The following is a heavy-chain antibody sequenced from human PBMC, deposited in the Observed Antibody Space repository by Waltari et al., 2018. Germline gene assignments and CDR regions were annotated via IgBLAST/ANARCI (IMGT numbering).Heavy chain of an antibody. D-gene: IGHD2-2*01. V-gene: IGHV1-2*02. CDR2: INPNSGGT. CDR3: AREYEGRKYQDY. J-gene: IGHJ4*02. Sequence: QVQLLQSGAEVKKPGASVKVSCKASGYTFTGYYMHWVRQAPGQGLEWMGWINPNSGGTNYAQKFQGRVTMTRDTSISTVHMELSRLISDDTAIYYCAREYEGRKYQDYWGQGTLVTVSS. CDR1: GYTFTGYY.